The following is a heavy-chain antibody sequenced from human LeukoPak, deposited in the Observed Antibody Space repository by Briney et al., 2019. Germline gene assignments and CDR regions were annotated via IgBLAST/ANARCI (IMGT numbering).Heavy chain of an antibody. V-gene: IGHV4-31*03. CDR2: IYYSGST. CDR1: GDSISSSSYY. D-gene: IGHD6-19*01. J-gene: IGHJ4*02. CDR3: ARGQGAGWYAFWEFDY. Sequence: TSETLSLTCTVSGDSISSSSYYWGWIRQPPGKGLEWIGYIYYSGSTYYNPSLKSRVTISVDTSKNQFSLKLSSVTAADTAVYYCARGQGAGWYAFWEFDYWGQGTLVTVSS.